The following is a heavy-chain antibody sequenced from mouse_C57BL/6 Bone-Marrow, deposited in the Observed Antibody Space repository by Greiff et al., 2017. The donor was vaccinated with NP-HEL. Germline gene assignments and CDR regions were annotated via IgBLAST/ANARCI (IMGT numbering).Heavy chain of an antibody. V-gene: IGHV2-2*01. J-gene: IGHJ3*01. CDR1: GFSLTSYG. CDR3: ARKGYDYAWFAY. CDR2: IWSGGST. D-gene: IGHD2-4*01. Sequence: QVQLQQSGPGLVQPSQSLSITCTVSGFSLTSYGVHWVRQSPGKGLEWLGVIWSGGSTDYNAAFISRLSISKDNSTSQVFFKMNSLQADDTAIYYCARKGYDYAWFAYWGQGTLVTVSA.